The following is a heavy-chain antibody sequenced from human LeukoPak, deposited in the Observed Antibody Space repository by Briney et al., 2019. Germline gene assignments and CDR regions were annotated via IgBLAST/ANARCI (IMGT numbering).Heavy chain of an antibody. D-gene: IGHD2-2*01. Sequence: ASVKVSCKASGYTFTSYGISWVRQAPGQGLEWMGWISAYNGNTNYAQKLQGRVTMTTDTSTSTAYMELRSLRSDDTAVYYCARDYCSSTSCYVRFLNWGQGTLVTVSP. V-gene: IGHV1-18*01. J-gene: IGHJ4*02. CDR2: ISAYNGNT. CDR1: GYTFTSYG. CDR3: ARDYCSSTSCYVRFLN.